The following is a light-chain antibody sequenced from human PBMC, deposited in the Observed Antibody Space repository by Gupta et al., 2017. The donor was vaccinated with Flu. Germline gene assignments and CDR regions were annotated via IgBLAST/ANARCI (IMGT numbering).Light chain of an antibody. CDR2: DAS. J-gene: IGKJ2*03. CDR1: ESVSNY. Sequence: EIVLTQSPATLSLSPGERASLSCRASESVSNYLAWFQQKPGQAPRLLIYDASKRATGIPDRFSGSGYGTDFTLTSTSREPEDFAVYYCQQRSYLYSFGQGTKVDIK. CDR3: QQRSYLYS. V-gene: IGKV3-11*01.